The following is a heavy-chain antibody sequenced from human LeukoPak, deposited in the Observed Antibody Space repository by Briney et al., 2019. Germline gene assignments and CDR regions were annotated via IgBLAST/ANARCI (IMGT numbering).Heavy chain of an antibody. CDR2: IYYSGST. V-gene: IGHV4-59*01. CDR1: GGSISSYY. CDR3: ARGDIVVVTATTYYYYGMDV. Sequence: SETLSLTCTVSGGSISSYYWSWIRQPPGEGLEWIGYIYYSGSTDYNPSLKSRVTISVDTSKNQFSLKLSSVTAADTAVYYCARGDIVVVTATTYYYYGMDVWGQGTTVTVSS. D-gene: IGHD2-21*02. J-gene: IGHJ6*02.